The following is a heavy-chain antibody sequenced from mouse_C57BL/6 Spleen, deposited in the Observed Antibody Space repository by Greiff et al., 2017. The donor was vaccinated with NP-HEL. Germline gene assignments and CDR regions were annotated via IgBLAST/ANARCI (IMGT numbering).Heavy chain of an antibody. CDR3: ARGDYQRAMDY. CDR1: GFTFSDYY. J-gene: IGHJ4*01. V-gene: IGHV5-16*01. D-gene: IGHD2-4*01. Sequence: EVKVVESEGGLVQPGSSMKLSCTASGFTFSDYYMAWVRQVPEKGLEWVANINYDGSSTYYLDSLKSRFIISRDNAKNILYLQMSSLKSEDTATYYCARGDYQRAMDYWGQGTSVTVSS. CDR2: INYDGSST.